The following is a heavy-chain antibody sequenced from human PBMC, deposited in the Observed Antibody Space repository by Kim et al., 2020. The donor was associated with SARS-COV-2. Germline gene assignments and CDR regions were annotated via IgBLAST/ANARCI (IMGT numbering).Heavy chain of an antibody. CDR1: GGPITSSNW. CDR2: ISHSGTT. V-gene: IGHV4-4*02. Sequence: SETLSLTCAVSGGPITSSNWWNWIRQPPGKGLEWIGQISHSGTTNYSPSFKSRVTMLVERSKNYFSLKVRSVTAADTAVYYCARGDYFDYWGLGTLVTVSS. J-gene: IGHJ4*02. CDR3: ARGDYFDY.